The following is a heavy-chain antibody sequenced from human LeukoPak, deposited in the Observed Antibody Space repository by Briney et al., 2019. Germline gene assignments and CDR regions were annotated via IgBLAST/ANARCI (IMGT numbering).Heavy chain of an antibody. Sequence: PGGSLRLPCAASGFTFSSYAMSWVRQAPGKGLEWVSALIGSGVSTSYADSVKGGFTISRDNSKNTLYLHMNSLKAEDTAVYYCAKRDGSGYYYFDYWGQGTLVTVSS. D-gene: IGHD3-22*01. J-gene: IGHJ4*02. CDR1: GFTFSSYA. CDR2: LIGSGVST. CDR3: AKRDGSGYYYFDY. V-gene: IGHV3-23*01.